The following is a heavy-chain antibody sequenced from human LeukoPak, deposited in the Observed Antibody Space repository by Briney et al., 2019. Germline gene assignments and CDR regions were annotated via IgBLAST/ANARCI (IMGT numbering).Heavy chain of an antibody. D-gene: IGHD1-20*01. CDR1: GFTFSSYA. CDR2: ISYDGSNK. J-gene: IGHJ6*02. Sequence: PGGSLRLSCAASGFTFSSYAMHWVRQAPGKGLEWVAVISYDGSNKYYADSVKGRFTISRDNSKNTLHLQMNSLRAEDTAVYYCARDRYNWNDYYYYGMDVWGQGTTVTVSS. CDR3: ARDRYNWNDYYYYGMDV. V-gene: IGHV3-30-3*01.